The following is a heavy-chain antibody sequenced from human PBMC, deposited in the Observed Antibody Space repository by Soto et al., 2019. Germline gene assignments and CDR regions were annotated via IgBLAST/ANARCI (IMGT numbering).Heavy chain of an antibody. CDR3: ARPFYDTTGYGIDAFDF. CDR1: GYSFTNYW. D-gene: IGHD3-22*01. Sequence: PGESLKISCKVSGYSFTNYWIGWVRQMPGKGLEWMGIIYPGDSESRYSPSFQGQVTISADNSISTAFLQWNSLKASDTAMYYCARPFYDTTGYGIDAFDFWGQGTMVTVS. CDR2: IYPGDSES. J-gene: IGHJ3*01. V-gene: IGHV5-51*01.